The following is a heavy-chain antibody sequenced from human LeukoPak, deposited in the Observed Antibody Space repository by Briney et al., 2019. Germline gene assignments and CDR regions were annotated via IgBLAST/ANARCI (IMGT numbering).Heavy chain of an antibody. D-gene: IGHD6-13*01. CDR3: ARRSSSWDCFDY. J-gene: IGHJ4*02. V-gene: IGHV4-39*01. CDR2: IYYSGST. CDR1: GGSINSHNYY. Sequence: SGTLSLTCTVSGGSINSHNYYWGWVRQPPGKGLEWIGSIYYSGSTYYNPSLESRVTISVDTSKNQFSLKLSSVTAADTAMYYCARRSSSWDCFDYWGQGTLVTVSS.